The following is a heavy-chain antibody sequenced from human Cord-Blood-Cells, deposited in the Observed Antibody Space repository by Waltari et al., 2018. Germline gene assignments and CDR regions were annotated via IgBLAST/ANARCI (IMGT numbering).Heavy chain of an antibody. CDR2: INHSGST. CDR3: ATTYYDILTGYYDY. V-gene: IGHV4-34*01. Sequence: QVQLQQLGAGLLKPSETLSLTCAAYGGSFSGYYWSWIRQPPGKGLEWIGEINHSGSTNYNPSLKSRVTISVDTSKNQFSLKLSSVTAADTAVYYCATTYYDILTGYYDYWGQGTLVTVSS. CDR1: GGSFSGYY. J-gene: IGHJ4*02. D-gene: IGHD3-9*01.